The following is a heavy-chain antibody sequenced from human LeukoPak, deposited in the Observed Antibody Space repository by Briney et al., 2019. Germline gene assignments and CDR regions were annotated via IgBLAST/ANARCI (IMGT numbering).Heavy chain of an antibody. J-gene: IGHJ3*02. CDR1: GYTFTSYD. D-gene: IGHD3-22*01. CDR2: MNPNSGNT. CDR3: AREGRYYDDAFDI. V-gene: IGHV1-8*01. Sequence: GASAKVSCKASGYTFTSYDINWVRQATGQGLEWMGWMNPNSGNTGYAQKFQGRVTITRNTSISTAYMELSSLRSEDTAVYYCAREGRYYDDAFDIWGQGTMVTVSS.